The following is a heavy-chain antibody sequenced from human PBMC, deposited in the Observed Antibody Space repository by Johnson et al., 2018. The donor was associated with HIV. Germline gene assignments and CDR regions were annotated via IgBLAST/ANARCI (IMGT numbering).Heavy chain of an antibody. V-gene: IGHV3-30*03. Sequence: QVQLVESGGGVVQPGRSLRLSCAASGFTFSSYGMHWVRQAPGQGLEWVAVISYDGSNKYYGDSVKGRFTISRDNFKNTLYLQMNSLRAEDTALYYCARACRDGYTCDAFDIWGQGTMVTVSS. J-gene: IGHJ3*02. CDR1: GFTFSSYG. CDR2: ISYDGSNK. D-gene: IGHD5-24*01. CDR3: ARACRDGYTCDAFDI.